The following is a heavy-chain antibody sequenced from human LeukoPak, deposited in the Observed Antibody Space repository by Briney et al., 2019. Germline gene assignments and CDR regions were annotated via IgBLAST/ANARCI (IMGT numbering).Heavy chain of an antibody. J-gene: IGHJ4*02. CDR3: AKDGKNYFDY. CDR2: ISWNSGSI. CDR1: GFTFDDYA. Sequence: GGSLRLSCAASGFTFDDYAMHWVRQAPGKGLGWVSGISWNSGSIGYADSVKGRFTISRDNAKNSLYLQMNSLRAEDTALYYCAKDGKNYFDYWGQGTLVTVSS. V-gene: IGHV3-9*01.